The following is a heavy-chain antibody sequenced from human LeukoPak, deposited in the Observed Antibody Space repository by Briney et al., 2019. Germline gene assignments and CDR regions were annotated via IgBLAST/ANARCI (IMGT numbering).Heavy chain of an antibody. Sequence: GASVKVSYKASGYTFTGYYMHWVRQAPGQGLEWMGWISAYNGNTNYAQKLQGRVTMTTDTSTSTAYMELRSLRSDDTAVYYCARVLDFWSGYSSFDYWGQGTLVTVSS. CDR3: ARVLDFWSGYSSFDY. J-gene: IGHJ4*02. V-gene: IGHV1-18*04. CDR2: ISAYNGNT. D-gene: IGHD3-3*01. CDR1: GYTFTGYY.